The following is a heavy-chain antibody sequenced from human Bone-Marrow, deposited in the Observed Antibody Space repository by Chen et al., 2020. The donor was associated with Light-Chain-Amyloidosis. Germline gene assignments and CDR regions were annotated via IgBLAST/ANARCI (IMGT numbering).Heavy chain of an antibody. V-gene: IGHV3-21*02. J-gene: IGHJ6*02. CDR1: GFDVSVHK. Sequence: DVKLVESGGGPVKTGGSLRPSCVLPGFDVSVHKISWARQCPGGGLAWVASVTRLSSLRFYADSVRGRFTVSRDNGKRTVFLQMNNLGGEDTAVYFCARHVNPGHLDDYAMDVWGRGTTVTVSS. CDR3: ARHVNPGHLDDYAMDV. CDR2: VTRLSSLR.